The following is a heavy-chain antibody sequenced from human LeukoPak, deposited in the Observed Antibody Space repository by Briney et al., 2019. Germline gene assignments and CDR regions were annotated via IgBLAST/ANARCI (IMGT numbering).Heavy chain of an antibody. Sequence: ASVKVSCKASGYTFTGYYMHWVRQAPGQGLEWMGWINPNSGGTNYAQKFQGRVTMTRDTSISTAYMELSRLRSDDTAVYYCARGSGITIFGVVIIFEKNWFDPWGQGTLVTVSS. V-gene: IGHV1-2*02. J-gene: IGHJ5*02. CDR3: ARGSGITIFGVVIIFEKNWFDP. CDR2: INPNSGGT. CDR1: GYTFTGYY. D-gene: IGHD3-3*01.